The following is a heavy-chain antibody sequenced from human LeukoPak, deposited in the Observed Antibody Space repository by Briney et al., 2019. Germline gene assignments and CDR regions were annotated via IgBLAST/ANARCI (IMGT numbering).Heavy chain of an antibody. V-gene: IGHV4-34*01. J-gene: IGHJ4*02. CDR3: ARSYSSGWYRGSAVDY. Sequence: PSETLSLTCAVYGGSFSGYYWSWIRQPPGKGLEWIGEINHSGSTNYNPSLKSRVTISVDTSKNQFSLKLSSVTAADTAVYYCARSYSSGWYRGSAVDYWGQGTLVTVSS. CDR1: GGSFSGYY. D-gene: IGHD6-19*01. CDR2: INHSGST.